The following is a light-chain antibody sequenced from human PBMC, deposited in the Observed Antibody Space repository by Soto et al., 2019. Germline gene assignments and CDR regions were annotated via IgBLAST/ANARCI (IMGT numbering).Light chain of an antibody. CDR2: GAS. CDR3: QQYHNSPRT. V-gene: IGKV3-20*01. J-gene: IGKJ1*01. Sequence: EIVLTQSPGTLSLSPGERATLSCRASQSVTSGFLAWYQQKPGQAPGLLIYGASNRATGIPDRFSGSGSGADFTLTISRLEPEDFAVYYCQQYHNSPRTFGQGTKVEIK. CDR1: QSVTSGF.